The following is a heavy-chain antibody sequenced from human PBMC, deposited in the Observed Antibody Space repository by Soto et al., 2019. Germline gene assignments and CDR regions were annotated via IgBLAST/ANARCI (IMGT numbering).Heavy chain of an antibody. V-gene: IGHV3-15*07. CDR3: TTDPDYGGNSHY. J-gene: IGHJ4*02. CDR1: GFTFSNAW. D-gene: IGHD4-17*01. CDR2: IKSKTDGGTT. Sequence: EVQLVESGGGLVKPGGSLRLSCAASGFTFSNAWMNWVRQAPGKGLEWVGRIKSKTDGGTTDYAAPVTGRFTISRDDSKNTLDLQMNSLKTEDTAVYYCTTDPDYGGNSHYWGQGTLVTVSS.